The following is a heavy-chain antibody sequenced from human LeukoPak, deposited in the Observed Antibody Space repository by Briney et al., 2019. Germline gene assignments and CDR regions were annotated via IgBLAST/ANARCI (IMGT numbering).Heavy chain of an antibody. Sequence: PGTSLRLSCAASVFTFSNYGMHWVREAPGEGLEWVAAIWYDASNKYYVDSVKGRFTISRDNSKNTLYLQMNSLRAEDTAVYYCARDTTRNFYDSGGYYHGHLDYWGQGTLVTVSS. CDR1: VFTFSNYG. CDR2: IWYDASNK. CDR3: ARDTTRNFYDSGGYYHGHLDY. J-gene: IGHJ4*02. V-gene: IGHV3-33*01. D-gene: IGHD3-22*01.